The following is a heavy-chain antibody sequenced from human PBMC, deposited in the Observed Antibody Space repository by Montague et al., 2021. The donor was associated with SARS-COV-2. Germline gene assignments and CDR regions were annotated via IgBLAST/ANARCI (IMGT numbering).Heavy chain of an antibody. Sequence: SETPSLTCTVSGGSISSGSYYWGWIPQPPGKGLDGIGSLYYSGSTYYNPSLKSRVTISVDTSKNQFSLKLSSVTAADTAVYSCARQAFLRITFFGVVISEDWIDPWGQGTLVTVSS. J-gene: IGHJ5*02. CDR2: LYYSGST. CDR3: ARQAFLRITFFGVVISEDWIDP. D-gene: IGHD3-3*01. CDR1: GGSISSGSYY. V-gene: IGHV4-39*01.